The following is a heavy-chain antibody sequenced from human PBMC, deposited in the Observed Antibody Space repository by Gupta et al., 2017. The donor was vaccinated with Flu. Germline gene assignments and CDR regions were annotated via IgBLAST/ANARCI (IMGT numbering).Heavy chain of an antibody. CDR2: LSYDRSNE. CDR1: GCSFSNLG. Sequence: QVVESGGGVAQPGRSLSLSCAASGCSFSNLGMHWVRPAPATGLEWRAVLSYDRSNEYYADSVKGRFTISRNNSKATLYLQMNSMRNEDTAVYHCAKDWKWNYNNYGINVWGQGTTVTVSS. D-gene: IGHD5-24*01. J-gene: IGHJ6*02. CDR3: AKDWKWNYNNYGINV. V-gene: IGHV3-30*18.